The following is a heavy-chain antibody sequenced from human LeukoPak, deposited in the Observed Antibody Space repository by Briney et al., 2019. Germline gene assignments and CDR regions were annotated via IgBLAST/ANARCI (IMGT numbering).Heavy chain of an antibody. CDR3: ASCYYYDSSAFCY. Sequence: ASVKVSCKASGGTFSSYAISWVRQAPGQGLEWMGGIIPIFGTANYAQKFQGRVTITADESTSTAYMELSSLRSEDTIVYYCASCYYYDSSAFCYWGQGTLVTVSS. CDR2: IIPIFGTA. D-gene: IGHD3-22*01. V-gene: IGHV1-69*13. CDR1: GGTFSSYA. J-gene: IGHJ4*02.